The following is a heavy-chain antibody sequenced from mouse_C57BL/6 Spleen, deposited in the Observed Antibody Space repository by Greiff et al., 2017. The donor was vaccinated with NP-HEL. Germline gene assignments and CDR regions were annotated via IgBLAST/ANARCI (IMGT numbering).Heavy chain of an antibody. Sequence: VQLQQSGAELVKPGASVKISCKASGYAFSSYWLNWVQQRPGKGLEWIGQIYSGDGDTNYNGKCKGKATLTADKSSSTAYMQLSSLTSEDSAVYFCARENYYFDYWGQGTTLTVSS. J-gene: IGHJ2*01. CDR1: GYAFSSYW. CDR2: IYSGDGDT. V-gene: IGHV1-80*01. CDR3: ARENYYFDY.